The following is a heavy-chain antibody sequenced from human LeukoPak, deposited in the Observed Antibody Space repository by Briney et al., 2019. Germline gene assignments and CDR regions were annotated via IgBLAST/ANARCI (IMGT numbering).Heavy chain of an antibody. V-gene: IGHV4-34*01. CDR3: ARRDTAMVTGVFDY. CDR2: INHSGST. CDR1: GFTFSNYD. J-gene: IGHJ4*02. D-gene: IGHD5-18*01. Sequence: GSLRLSCAASGFTFSNYDMSWIRQAPGKGLEWIAEINHSGSTNYNPSLKSRVTISVDTSKTQSSLKLSSVTAADTAVFYCARRDTAMVTGVFDYWGQGTLVTVSS.